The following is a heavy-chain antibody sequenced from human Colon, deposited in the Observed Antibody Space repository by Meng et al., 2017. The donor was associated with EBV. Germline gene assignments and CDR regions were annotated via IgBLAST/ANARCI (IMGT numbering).Heavy chain of an antibody. V-gene: IGHV7-4-1*02. Sequence: QGQLVQVESELKKPGASVNLSCKASGYTFSTYTINCVRQAHGRGLEWMGWISTNTGTTTYTQGFTGRFVFSLDTSVSTAYLQISSLKAEDTAVYYCARGGNFDPWGQGTLVTVSS. J-gene: IGHJ5*02. CDR3: ARGGNFDP. CDR2: ISTNTGTT. D-gene: IGHD2/OR15-2a*01. CDR1: GYTFSTYT.